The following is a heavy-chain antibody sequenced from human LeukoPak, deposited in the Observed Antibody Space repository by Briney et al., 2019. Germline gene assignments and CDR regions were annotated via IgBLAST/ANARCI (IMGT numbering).Heavy chain of an antibody. CDR2: IYYSGHA. J-gene: IGHJ4*02. V-gene: IGHV4-59*08. D-gene: IGHD3-10*01. CDR1: GGSISGYF. Sequence: SETLSLTCTVSGGSISGYFWNWIRQPPGKGLEWIGNIYYSGHANYKPSLKSRVTISVDTSKNQFSLKLSSVTAADTAVYYCARLYGSGSYYIDYWGQGTLVTVSS. CDR3: ARLYGSGSYYIDY.